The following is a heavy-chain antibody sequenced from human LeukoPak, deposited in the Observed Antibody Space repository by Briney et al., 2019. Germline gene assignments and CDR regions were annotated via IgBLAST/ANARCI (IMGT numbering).Heavy chain of an antibody. CDR2: INPNSGGT. D-gene: IGHD2-2*02. CDR1: GYTFTGYY. V-gene: IGHV1-2*02. Sequence: ASVKVSCKASGYTFTGYYMHWVRQAPGQGLEWMGWINPNSGGTNYAQKFQGRVTMTRDTSISTAYMELSRLRSDDTAVYYCARSWYCSSTSCYTLTYWGQGTLVTVSS. J-gene: IGHJ4*02. CDR3: ARSWYCSSTSCYTLTY.